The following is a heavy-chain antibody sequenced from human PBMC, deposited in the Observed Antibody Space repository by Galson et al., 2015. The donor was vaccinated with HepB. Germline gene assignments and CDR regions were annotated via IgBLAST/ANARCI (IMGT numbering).Heavy chain of an antibody. J-gene: IGHJ4*02. Sequence: SLRLSCAASGLMYSIHWMTWVRQSPGKGLEWVASIRQDGSEFYIDSVKGRFTISRDDAKKSLYLQMNSLRAEDTATYYCTINHAQYWGQGILVTVSS. CDR1: GLMYSIHW. V-gene: IGHV3-7*01. CDR2: IRQDGSE. CDR3: TINHAQY.